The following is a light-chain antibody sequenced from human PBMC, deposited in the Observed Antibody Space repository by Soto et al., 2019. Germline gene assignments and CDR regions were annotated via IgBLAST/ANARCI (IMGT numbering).Light chain of an antibody. CDR1: QSVSSY. CDR2: GAS. CDR3: QHRSSWPLT. J-gene: IGKJ4*01. V-gene: IGKV3-11*01. Sequence: EIVLTQSPATLSLSPGERATLSCRASQSVSSYLAWYQQKPGQAPRLLIYGASTRATGIPARFSGSGSGTDFSLAISSLEPEDSAVYFCQHRSSWPLTFGGGTKVDIK.